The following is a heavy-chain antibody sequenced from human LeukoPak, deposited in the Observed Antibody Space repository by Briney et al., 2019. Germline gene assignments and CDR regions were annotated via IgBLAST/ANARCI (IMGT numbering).Heavy chain of an antibody. Sequence: PSETLSLTCTVSGGSISSTNYYWAWIRQPPGEGLEWIGSIFYSGTTYYNPSPYNPSLKSRITISVDTSKNQFSLKLSSVTAADTAVYYCARELVDIVVVVGAMTQPYYFDYWGQGTLVTVSS. CDR3: ARELVDIVVVVGAMTQPYYFDY. V-gene: IGHV4-39*07. CDR1: GGSISSTNYY. D-gene: IGHD2-15*01. J-gene: IGHJ4*02. CDR2: IFYSGTT.